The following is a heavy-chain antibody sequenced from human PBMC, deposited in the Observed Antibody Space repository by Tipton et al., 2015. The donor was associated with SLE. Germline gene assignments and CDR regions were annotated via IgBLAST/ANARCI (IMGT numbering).Heavy chain of an antibody. V-gene: IGHV4-39*01. CDR3: ARHPSSFDYYYYYYMDV. CDR2: IYYSGST. CDR1: GGSISSSSYY. Sequence: TLSLTCTVSGGSISSSSYYWGWIRQPPGKGLEWIGSIYYSGSTYYNPSLKSRVTISVDTSKNQFSLKLSSVTAADTAVYYCARHPSSFDYYYYYYMDVWGKGTTVTVTS. J-gene: IGHJ6*03.